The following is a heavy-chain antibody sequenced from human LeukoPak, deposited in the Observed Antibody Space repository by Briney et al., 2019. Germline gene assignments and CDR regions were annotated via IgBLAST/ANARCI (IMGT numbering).Heavy chain of an antibody. D-gene: IGHD5-18*01. V-gene: IGHV4-39*07. Sequence: TSETLSLTCTVSGGSISSSSYYWGWIRQPPGKGLEWIGEINHSGSTNYNPSLKSRVTISVDTSKNQFSLKLSSVTAADTAVYYCARVEYSYGLYYFDYWGQGTLVTVSS. J-gene: IGHJ4*02. CDR2: INHSGST. CDR3: ARVEYSYGLYYFDY. CDR1: GGSISSSSYY.